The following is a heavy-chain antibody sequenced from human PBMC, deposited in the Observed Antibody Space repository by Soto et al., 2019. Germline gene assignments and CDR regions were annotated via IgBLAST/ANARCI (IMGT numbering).Heavy chain of an antibody. Sequence: SETLSLTCTVSTGSISNYYWSWIRQPPGKGLEWIGYIHYSGNTNYNPSLRTRVTISLGASESQFSLRLRSVTAADTAVYYCAREGYRYGGLDYWGQGTLVTVSS. CDR1: TGSISNYY. J-gene: IGHJ4*02. CDR2: IHYSGNT. D-gene: IGHD5-18*01. CDR3: AREGYRYGGLDY. V-gene: IGHV4-59*01.